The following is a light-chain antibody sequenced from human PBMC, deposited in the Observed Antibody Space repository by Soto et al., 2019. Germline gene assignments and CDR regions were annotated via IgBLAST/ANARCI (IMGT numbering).Light chain of an antibody. CDR1: ETVLNSSRNKNY. V-gene: IGKV4-1*01. CDR3: QAYYGPPDT. Sequence: DIVMTQSPDSLAVSLGERATINCRSSETVLNSSRNKNYLAWYQQKPGQPPKMLIYWASTRNAGVPDRFTGSGSGTDITLTITSGHSQDVPVHYCQAYYGPPDTFGQGTMVEIK. J-gene: IGKJ2*01. CDR2: WAS.